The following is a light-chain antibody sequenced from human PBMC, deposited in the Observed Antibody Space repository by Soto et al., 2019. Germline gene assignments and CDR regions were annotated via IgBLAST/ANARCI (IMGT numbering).Light chain of an antibody. Sequence: SVLTQPPSVSGAPGQRVTISCTGSSSNIGAGYDVHWYQQLPGTAPKLLIYGNSNRPSGVPDRFSGSKSGTSASLAITGLQAEDEADYYCQSYDSSLSDAVFGGGTQLTVL. J-gene: IGLJ7*01. V-gene: IGLV1-40*01. CDR2: GNS. CDR1: SSNIGAGYD. CDR3: QSYDSSLSDAV.